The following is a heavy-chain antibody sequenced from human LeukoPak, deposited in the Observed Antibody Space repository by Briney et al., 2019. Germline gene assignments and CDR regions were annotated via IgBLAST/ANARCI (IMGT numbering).Heavy chain of an antibody. J-gene: IGHJ6*02. D-gene: IGHD3-9*01. CDR1: GFSFSNYG. CDR3: ARDPSYYDILTGYSHTRYGMDV. Sequence: GWSLRLSCAASGFSFSNYGMHWVRQAPGKGLEWVAVIWYDGSNKYYADSLKGRFTISRDNSQNTLYLQMNSLRAEDTAVYYCARDPSYYDILTGYSHTRYGMDVWGQGTTVTVSS. V-gene: IGHV3-33*01. CDR2: IWYDGSNK.